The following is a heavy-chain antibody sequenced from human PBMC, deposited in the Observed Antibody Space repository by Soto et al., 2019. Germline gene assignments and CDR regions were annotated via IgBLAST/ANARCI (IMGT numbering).Heavy chain of an antibody. CDR3: ARRYQAFGKYYFDY. D-gene: IGHD3-10*01. J-gene: IGHJ4*02. CDR2: MNPNSGNT. Sequence: ASVKVSCKASGYTFTSYDINWVQQASGQGLEWMGWMNPNSGNTGYAQKFQGRVTMTRNTSISTAYMELSSLRSEDTAVYYCARRYQAFGKYYFDYWGQGTLVTVSS. CDR1: GYTFTSYD. V-gene: IGHV1-8*01.